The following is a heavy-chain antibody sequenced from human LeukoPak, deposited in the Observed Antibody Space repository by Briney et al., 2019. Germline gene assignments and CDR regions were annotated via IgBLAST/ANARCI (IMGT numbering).Heavy chain of an antibody. D-gene: IGHD2-21*01. CDR2: ISPGRTYM. CDR1: GFTFSTYS. J-gene: IGHJ5*02. V-gene: IGHV3-21*01. CDR3: ARAVVISNWFDP. Sequence: GGSLRLSCAASGFTFSTYSMNWVRQPPGKGLEWVSSISPGRTYMFYADSVKGRFTISRDNARNSLYLQMNSLRAEDTAVYYCARAVVISNWFDPWGQGTLVTVSS.